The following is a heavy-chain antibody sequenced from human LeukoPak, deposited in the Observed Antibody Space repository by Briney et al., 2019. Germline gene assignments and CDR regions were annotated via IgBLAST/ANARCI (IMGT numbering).Heavy chain of an antibody. J-gene: IGHJ4*02. CDR1: GFTVSSNY. CDR2: IYSGGST. CDR3: AGSSIAVAGIRFVN. Sequence: PGGSVRLSCAASGFTVSSNYMSWVRQAPGKGLEWVSVIYSGGSTYYADSVKGRFTISRDNSKNTLYLQMNSLRAEDTAVYYCAGSSIAVAGIRFVNWGQGTLVTVSS. V-gene: IGHV3-53*01. D-gene: IGHD6-19*01.